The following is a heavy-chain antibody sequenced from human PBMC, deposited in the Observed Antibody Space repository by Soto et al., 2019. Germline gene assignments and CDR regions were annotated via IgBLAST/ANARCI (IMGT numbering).Heavy chain of an antibody. V-gene: IGHV1-69*12. Sequence: QVQLVQSGAEVKKPGSSVKVSCKASGGTFSSYAISWVRQAPGQGLEWMGGIIPIFGTANYEQKFKGGVTITADESTSTAYMELSSLRSEDTAVYYCARDGGAVDDYGDCGWFDPWGQGTLVTVSS. J-gene: IGHJ5*02. CDR2: IIPIFGTA. D-gene: IGHD4-17*01. CDR3: ARDGGAVDDYGDCGWFDP. CDR1: GGTFSSYA.